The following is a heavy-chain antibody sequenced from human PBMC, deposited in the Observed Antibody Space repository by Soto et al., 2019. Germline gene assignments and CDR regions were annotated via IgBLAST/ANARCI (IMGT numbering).Heavy chain of an antibody. D-gene: IGHD2-2*01. CDR1: GFTFSSYA. CDR2: ISGSGGST. Sequence: GSLRLSCAASGFTFSSYAMSWVRQAPGKGLEWVSAISGSGGSTYYADSVKGRFTISRDNSKNTLYLQMNSLRAEDTAVYYCAKGYCSSTSCKYYYYGMDVWGQGTTVTVSS. J-gene: IGHJ6*02. CDR3: AKGYCSSTSCKYYYYGMDV. V-gene: IGHV3-23*01.